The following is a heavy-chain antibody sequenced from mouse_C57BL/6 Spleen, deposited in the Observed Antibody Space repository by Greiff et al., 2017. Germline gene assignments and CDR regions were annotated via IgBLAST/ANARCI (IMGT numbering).Heavy chain of an antibody. D-gene: IGHD2-5*01. CDR1: GFTFSDYG. CDR3: AKLPTRVSMDY. CDR2: ISSGSSTI. J-gene: IGHJ4*01. V-gene: IGHV5-17*01. Sequence: DVKLVESGGGLVKPGGSLKLSCAASGFTFSDYGMHWVRQAPEKGLEWVAYISSGSSTIYYADTVKGRFTISRDNAKHTLFLRMTSLRSEDTAMYYCAKLPTRVSMDYWGQGTSVTVSS.